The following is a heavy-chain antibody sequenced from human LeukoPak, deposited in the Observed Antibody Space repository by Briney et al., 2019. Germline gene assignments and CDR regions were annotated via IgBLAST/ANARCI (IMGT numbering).Heavy chain of an antibody. J-gene: IGHJ4*02. CDR3: ARAGGGTTVTTYY. CDR1: GFTFSSHW. D-gene: IGHD4-11*01. V-gene: IGHV3-74*01. Sequence: GGSLRLSCADSGFTFSSHWMHWVRQAPGRGLVWVSRIKYDASSTSYADSVKGRFTISRDNAKNTLYLQMNSLRAEDTAVYYCARAGGGTTVTTYYWGQGTLVTVSS. CDR2: IKYDASST.